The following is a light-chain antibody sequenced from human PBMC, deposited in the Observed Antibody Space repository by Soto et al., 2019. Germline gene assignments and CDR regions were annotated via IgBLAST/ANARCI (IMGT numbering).Light chain of an antibody. Sequence: ETVMTQSPATLSVSPGETATLSCRTSQSVDSNLVWYQQKPGQSPRLLIFRASTRATGIPARFSGSGSGTEFTLTISSLQSEDFAVYYCQQYHHWPPITFGQGTRLEIK. CDR3: QQYHHWPPIT. CDR1: QSVDSN. CDR2: RAS. V-gene: IGKV3-15*01. J-gene: IGKJ5*01.